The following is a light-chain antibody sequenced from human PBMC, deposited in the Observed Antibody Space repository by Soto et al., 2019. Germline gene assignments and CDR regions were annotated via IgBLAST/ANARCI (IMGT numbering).Light chain of an antibody. J-gene: IGKJ1*01. V-gene: IGKV1-27*01. CDR3: QKYNSAPRT. CDR1: QGINTD. CDR2: AAS. Sequence: DIQMTQSPSSLSASIGDRVTITCRASQGINTDLAWYQQRPGRAPQLLIYAASALHSGVPSRFSGSGSGTDFTLTITSLQPEDVATYYCQKYNSAPRTFGHGTKVEIK.